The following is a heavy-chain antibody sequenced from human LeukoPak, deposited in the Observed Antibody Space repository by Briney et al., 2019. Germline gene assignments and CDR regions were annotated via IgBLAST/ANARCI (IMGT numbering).Heavy chain of an antibody. CDR2: IFHGGST. CDR3: ARESWSGNAFDI. V-gene: IGHV4-4*02. Sequence: SETLSLTCAVSGGSLSSYNWWSWVRQPPGKGLEWIGEIFHGGSTNYNPSLKSRVTMSVDKSRNQFSLKLSSVTAADTAVYYCARESWSGNAFDIWGQGTMVTVSS. J-gene: IGHJ3*02. D-gene: IGHD3-3*01. CDR1: GGSLSSYNW.